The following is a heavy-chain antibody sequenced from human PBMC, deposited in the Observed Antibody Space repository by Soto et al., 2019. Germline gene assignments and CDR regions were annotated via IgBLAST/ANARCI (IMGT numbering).Heavy chain of an antibody. J-gene: IGHJ4*02. CDR1: GGSISSGGYS. CDR2: IYHSGST. CDR3: ARSVWSPNIAAAGKPYYFDY. Sequence: PSETLSLTCAVSGGSISSGGYSWSWIRQPPGKGLEWIGYIYHSGSTYYNPSLKSRVTISVDRSKNQFSLKLSSVTAADTAVYYCARSVWSPNIAAAGKPYYFDYWGQGTLVTVSS. V-gene: IGHV4-30-2*01. D-gene: IGHD6-13*01.